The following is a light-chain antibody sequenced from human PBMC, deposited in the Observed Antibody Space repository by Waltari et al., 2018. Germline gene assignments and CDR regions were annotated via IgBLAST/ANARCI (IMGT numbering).Light chain of an antibody. V-gene: IGKV1-13*02. J-gene: IGKJ2*01. CDR1: KGISSA. CDR2: DAS. CDR3: QQFNSYPS. Sequence: AIQLTHSPSSMSASVGDRVTITCRASKGISSALAWYQQKPGKAPKLLIYDASSLESGVPSRFSGSGSGTDFTLTISSLQPEDFATYYCQQFNSYPSFGQGTKLEIK.